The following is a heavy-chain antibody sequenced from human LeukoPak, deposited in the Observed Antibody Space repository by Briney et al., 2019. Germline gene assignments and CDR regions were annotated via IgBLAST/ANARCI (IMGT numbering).Heavy chain of an antibody. CDR3: ARGSYYDYVWGSYRLGAFDI. CDR2: IIPIFGTA. Sequence: SVKVSCKASGGTFSSYAVSWVRQAPGQGLEWMGGIIPIFGTANYAQKFQGRVTITADESTSTAYMELSSLRSEDTAVYYCARGSYYDYVWGSYRLGAFDIWGQGTMVTVSS. CDR1: GGTFSSYA. J-gene: IGHJ3*02. D-gene: IGHD3-16*02. V-gene: IGHV1-69*13.